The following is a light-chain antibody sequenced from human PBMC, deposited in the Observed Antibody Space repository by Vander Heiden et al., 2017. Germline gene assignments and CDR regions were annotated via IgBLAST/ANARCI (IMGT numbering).Light chain of an antibody. CDR3: QQSYSTPYT. V-gene: IGKV1-39*01. CDR2: AAS. CDR1: QSISSY. J-gene: IGKJ2*01. Sequence: DIQMTQSPSSLSASVGDRVTITCRASQSISSYLNWYQQKPGKAPKLLIFAASSLQGGISSRFSGSGSGTDFTLTISSLQPDDFATYYCQQSYSTPYTFGQGTKVEIK.